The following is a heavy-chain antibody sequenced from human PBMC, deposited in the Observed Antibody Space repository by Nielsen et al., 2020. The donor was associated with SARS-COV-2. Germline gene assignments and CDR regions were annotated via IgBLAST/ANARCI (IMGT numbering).Heavy chain of an antibody. J-gene: IGHJ4*02. CDR3: ATAFAIFGVVTQLDY. CDR2: ISWNSGSI. CDR1: GFTFDDYA. V-gene: IGHV3-9*01. D-gene: IGHD3-3*01. Sequence: GGSLRLSCAASGFTFDDYAMHWVRQAPGKGLEWVSGISWNSGSIGYADSVKGRFTISRDNAKNSLYLQMNSLRAEDTALYYCATAFAIFGVVTQLDYWGQGTLVTVSS.